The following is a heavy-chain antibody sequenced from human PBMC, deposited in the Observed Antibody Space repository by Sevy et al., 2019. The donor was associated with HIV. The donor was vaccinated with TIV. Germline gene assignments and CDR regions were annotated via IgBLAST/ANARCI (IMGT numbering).Heavy chain of an antibody. CDR3: AREPGYNGVYYYYGMDV. D-gene: IGHD5-12*01. CDR1: GDSVSSNSAA. CDR2: TYYRSKWYN. V-gene: IGHV6-1*01. Sequence: SQTLSLTCAISGDSVSSNSAAWNWIRQSPSRGLEWLGRTYYRSKWYNDYAVSVKSRITINPETSKNQFSLQLNSVTPEDTAVYYCAREPGYNGVYYYYGMDVWGQGTTVTVSS. J-gene: IGHJ6*02.